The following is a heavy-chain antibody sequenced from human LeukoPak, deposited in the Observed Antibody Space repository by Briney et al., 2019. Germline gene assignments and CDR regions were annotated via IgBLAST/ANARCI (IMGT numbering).Heavy chain of an antibody. CDR3: ARRAGYSSSSAQSPFDH. CDR1: GGSISSSSYY. V-gene: IGHV4-39*01. Sequence: PSETLSLTCTVSGGSISSSSYYWGWIRQPPGRGLEWFGCIYYSGSTYYNPSLKSRVTISVDTSKNQFSLKLSSVTAADTAVCYCARRAGYSSSSAQSPFDHWGQGTLVTVSS. CDR2: IYYSGST. D-gene: IGHD6-13*01. J-gene: IGHJ4*02.